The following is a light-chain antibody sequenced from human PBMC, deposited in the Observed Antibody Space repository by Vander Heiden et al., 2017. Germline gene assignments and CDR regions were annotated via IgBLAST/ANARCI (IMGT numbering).Light chain of an antibody. Sequence: DIQMTQSPSTLSASVGDRVTITCLANEHISRWLAWYQQKPGKAPKLLIYRASSLESGVPSRFSGSGSGTEFTLTISSLQPDDLATYYCQQYDRGRTFGQGTKVEVK. CDR1: EHISRW. CDR3: QQYDRGRT. CDR2: RAS. V-gene: IGKV1-5*03. J-gene: IGKJ1*01.